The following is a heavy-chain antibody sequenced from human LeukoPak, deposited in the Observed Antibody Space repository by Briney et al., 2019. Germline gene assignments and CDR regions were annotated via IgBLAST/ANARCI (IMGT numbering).Heavy chain of an antibody. CDR2: ISGSGGST. CDR1: GFTFSSYA. D-gene: IGHD1-26*01. J-gene: IGHJ4*02. CDR3: AKSAGGIVGATFSGTDFDY. Sequence: GGSLRLSCAASGFTFSSYAMSWVRQAPGKGLEWVSAISGSGGSTYYADSVKGRFTISRDNSKNTLYLQMNSLRAEDTAVYYCAKSAGGIVGATFSGTDFDYWGQGTLVTVSS. V-gene: IGHV3-23*01.